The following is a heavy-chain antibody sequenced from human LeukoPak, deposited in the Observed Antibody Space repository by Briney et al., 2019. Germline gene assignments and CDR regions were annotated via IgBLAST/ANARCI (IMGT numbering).Heavy chain of an antibody. V-gene: IGHV4-34*01. D-gene: IGHD3-10*01. J-gene: IGHJ4*02. Sequence: SETLSLTCAVYGGSFSGYYWSWIRQPPGKGLEWIGEINHSGSTNYSPPPQRRVTISVDKSKNQFSLKLRSVTAAATTGYYCSRVCYFYCAGLRGYFDYWGQGTLVTVSS. CDR2: INHSGST. CDR1: GGSFSGYY. CDR3: SRVCYFYCAGLRGYFDY.